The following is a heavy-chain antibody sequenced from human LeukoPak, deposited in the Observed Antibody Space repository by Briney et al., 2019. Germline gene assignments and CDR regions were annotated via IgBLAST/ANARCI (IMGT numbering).Heavy chain of an antibody. J-gene: IGHJ4*02. CDR1: GFTFSDYY. D-gene: IGHD1-7*01. CDR2: ISSTSSYT. V-gene: IGHV3-11*03. CDR3: ATTKTTLYYFDY. Sequence: GGSLRLSCAASGFTFSDYYMSWIRQAPGKGLEWVSYISSTSSYTAYADSVKGRFTISRDNAKNSLYLQMNSLRAEDTAVYYCATTKTTLYYFDYWGQGTLVTVSS.